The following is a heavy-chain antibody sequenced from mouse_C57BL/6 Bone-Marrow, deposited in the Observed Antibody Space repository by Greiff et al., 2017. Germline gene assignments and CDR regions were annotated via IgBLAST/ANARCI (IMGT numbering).Heavy chain of an antibody. V-gene: IGHV14-3*01. CDR3: ASSNWY. CDR1: GFNIQNTY. Sequence: EVQLQQSVAELVRPGASVKLSCTASGFNIQNTYMHWVKQRPEQGLEWIGGIDPTNGNTTYAPKFQGKATIPADTSSNTAYLQLSSLTSEDTAIYYCASSNWYWGQGTLVTVSA. J-gene: IGHJ3*01. CDR2: IDPTNGNT. D-gene: IGHD4-1*02.